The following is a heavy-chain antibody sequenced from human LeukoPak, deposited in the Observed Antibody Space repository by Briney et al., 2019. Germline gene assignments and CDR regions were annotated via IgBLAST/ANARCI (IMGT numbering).Heavy chain of an antibody. Sequence: PGGSLRLSCAVSGFSFSNYAMSWVRQFPGKGLEWVSGTSGTGGNTYYADSVKGRSTISRDNSKNMLYLQMNTLTAEDTAIYFCAKDFEFKWQQPSDHWGQGTPVTVSS. V-gene: IGHV3-23*01. CDR1: GFSFSNYA. CDR2: TSGTGGNT. D-gene: IGHD1/OR15-1a*01. J-gene: IGHJ4*02. CDR3: AKDFEFKWQQPSDH.